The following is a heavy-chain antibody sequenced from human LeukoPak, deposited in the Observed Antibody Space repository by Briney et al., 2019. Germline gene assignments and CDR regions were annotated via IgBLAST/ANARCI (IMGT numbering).Heavy chain of an antibody. V-gene: IGHV3-23*01. CDR1: GFTFNNYA. CDR3: AKGDTSGWYGKFDY. J-gene: IGHJ4*02. Sequence: GGSLRLSCAASGFTFNNYAMSWVRRAPGKGLVWVSTLSDSGGSTYYADSVKGRFAISRDNSKNTLFLQMNSLRAEDTAVYYCAKGDTSGWYGKFDYWGQGILVTVSS. D-gene: IGHD6-19*01. CDR2: LSDSGGST.